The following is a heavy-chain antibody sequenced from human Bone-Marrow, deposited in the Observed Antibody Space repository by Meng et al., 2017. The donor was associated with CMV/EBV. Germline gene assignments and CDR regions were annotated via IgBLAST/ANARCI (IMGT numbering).Heavy chain of an antibody. CDR1: GYTFTGYY. CDR2: INPNSGGT. CDR3: ARGLQLGWFDP. Sequence: QVEVVESGAGVQRPGASVKVSCKASGYTFTGYYMHWEGQAPGQGLEWMGWINPNSGGTNYAQKFQGRVTMTRDTSISTAYRELSRLRSDDTAVYYCARGLQLGWFDPWGQGTLVTVSS. D-gene: IGHD4-11*01. J-gene: IGHJ5*02. V-gene: IGHV1-2*02.